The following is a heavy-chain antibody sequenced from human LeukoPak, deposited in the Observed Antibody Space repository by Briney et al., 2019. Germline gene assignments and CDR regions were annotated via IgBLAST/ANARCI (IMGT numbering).Heavy chain of an antibody. CDR1: GGSISSGSYF. CDR3: AREPHSSGSYSGDAFDI. CDR2: IYISGST. Sequence: SETLSLTCTVPGGSISSGSYFWSWIWQPAGKGLEWIGRIYISGSTNYNASLKSRVTISIDTSKNQLSLKLSSVTAADTAVYYCAREPHSSGSYSGDAFDIWGQGTMVTVSS. D-gene: IGHD1-26*01. V-gene: IGHV4-61*02. J-gene: IGHJ3*02.